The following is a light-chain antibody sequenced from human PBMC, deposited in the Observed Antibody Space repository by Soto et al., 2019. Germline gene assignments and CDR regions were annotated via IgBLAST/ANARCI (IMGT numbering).Light chain of an antibody. CDR1: STDVGGYNY. J-gene: IGLJ1*01. V-gene: IGLV2-11*01. CDR3: CSYAGSYTSYF. CDR2: DVT. Sequence: QSALTQPRSVSGSPGQSVTISCTGTSTDVGGYNYVSWYQQHPGKAPKLMIYDVTKRPSGVPDRFSGSKSGNTASLTISGLQGEDEADYYCCSYAGSYTSYFFGTGTKLTVL.